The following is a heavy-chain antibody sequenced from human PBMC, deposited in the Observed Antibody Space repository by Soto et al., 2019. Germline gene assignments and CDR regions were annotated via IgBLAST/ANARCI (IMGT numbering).Heavy chain of an antibody. Sequence: ASVKVSCKSSVYTFTTYGIPCGRQAPGQGLEWMGWISAYNGNTNYAQKLQGRVTMTTDTSTSTAYMELRSLRSDDTAVYYCARSYYYDSSGYGYAFDIWGQGTMVTVSS. J-gene: IGHJ3*02. CDR3: ARSYYYDSSGYGYAFDI. CDR1: VYTFTTYG. D-gene: IGHD3-22*01. CDR2: ISAYNGNT. V-gene: IGHV1-18*01.